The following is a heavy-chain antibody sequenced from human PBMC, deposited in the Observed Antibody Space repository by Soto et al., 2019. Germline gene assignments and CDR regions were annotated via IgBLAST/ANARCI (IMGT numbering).Heavy chain of an antibody. CDR3: VNQEVGATVYFDH. V-gene: IGHV3-13*01. CDR1: GFTFGRYD. Sequence: EVQLVESGGGLVQPGGSLRLSCAASGFTFGRYDMHWVRQPIGKGLEWVSAVGTAGDTYYAGSVKGRFTVSRENAKNTLFLEMNSLRVEDTAVYYCVNQEVGATVYFDHWGQGTLVTVSS. CDR2: VGTAGDT. J-gene: IGHJ4*02. D-gene: IGHD1-26*01.